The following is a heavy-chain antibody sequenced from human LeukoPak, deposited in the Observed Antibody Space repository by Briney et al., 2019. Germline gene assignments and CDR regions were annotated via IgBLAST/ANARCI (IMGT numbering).Heavy chain of an antibody. D-gene: IGHD6-19*01. J-gene: IGHJ4*02. CDR1: GGSFSGYY. CDR2: INHSGST. Sequence: SETLSLTCAVYGGSFSGYYWSWIRQPPGKGLEWIGEINHSGSTNYNPSLKSRVTISVDTSKNQFSLKLSSVTAADTAVYYCAKLPGGPGIAVAGTGYWGQGTLVTVSS. CDR3: AKLPGGPGIAVAGTGY. V-gene: IGHV4-34*01.